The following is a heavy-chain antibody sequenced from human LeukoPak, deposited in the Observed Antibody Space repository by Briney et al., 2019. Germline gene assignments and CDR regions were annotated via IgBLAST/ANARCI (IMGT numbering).Heavy chain of an antibody. D-gene: IGHD3-16*01. CDR3: ARDQTKWGVGYYYYYGMDV. CDR2: IYYSGST. Sequence: PSETLSLTCTVSGGSISSSSYYWGWIRQPPGKGLEWIGSIYYSGSTYYNPSLKSRVTISVDTSKNQFSLKLSSVTAADTAVYYCARDQTKWGVGYYYYYGMDVWGQGTTVTVSS. V-gene: IGHV4-39*07. CDR1: GGSISSSSYY. J-gene: IGHJ6*02.